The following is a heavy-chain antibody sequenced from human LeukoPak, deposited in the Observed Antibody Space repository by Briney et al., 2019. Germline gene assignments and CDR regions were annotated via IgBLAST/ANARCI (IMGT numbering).Heavy chain of an antibody. D-gene: IGHD6-13*01. J-gene: IGHJ5*02. CDR2: IYYSGST. CDR1: GGSISSGGYY. V-gene: IGHV4-31*03. Sequence: SQTLSLTCTVSGGSISSGGYYWSWIRQHPGKGLEWIGYIYYSGSTYYNPSLKSRVTISVDTSKNQFSLKLSSVTAADTAVCYCARDGIAAAGMGVDPWGQGTLVTVSS. CDR3: ARDGIAAAGMGVDP.